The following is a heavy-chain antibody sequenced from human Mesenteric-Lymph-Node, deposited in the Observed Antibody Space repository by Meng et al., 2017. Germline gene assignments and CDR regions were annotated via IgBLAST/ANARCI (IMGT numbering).Heavy chain of an antibody. Sequence: SGATLVKPTQTFTLTCTFPGFLLSTSGGGVGWIRQPPGKPLEWLALIYWDDDKRYSPSLKSRLTITKDTPKNQVVLTMTNMDPVDTATYYCARIPKYGSGLNYYYYYGMDVWGQGTTVTVSS. D-gene: IGHD3-10*01. CDR2: IYWDDDK. CDR3: ARIPKYGSGLNYYYYYGMDV. V-gene: IGHV2-5*02. CDR1: GFLLSTSGGG. J-gene: IGHJ6*02.